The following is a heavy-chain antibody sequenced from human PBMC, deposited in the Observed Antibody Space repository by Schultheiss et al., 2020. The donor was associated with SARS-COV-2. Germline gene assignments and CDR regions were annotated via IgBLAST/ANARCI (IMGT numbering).Heavy chain of an antibody. D-gene: IGHD1-26*01. J-gene: IGHJ4*02. V-gene: IGHV3-9*01. CDR1: GFTFDDYA. Sequence: GGSLRLSCAASGFTFDDYAMHWVRQAPVKGLEWVSGISWNSGSIGYADSVKGRFTISRDNAKNSLYLQMNSLRAEDTALYYCATRVGDTTLDHWGQGTLVTVSS. CDR2: ISWNSGSI. CDR3: ATRVGDTTLDH.